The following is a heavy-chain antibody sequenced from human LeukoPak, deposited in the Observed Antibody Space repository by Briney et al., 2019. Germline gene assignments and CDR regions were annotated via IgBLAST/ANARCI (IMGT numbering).Heavy chain of an antibody. D-gene: IGHD3-10*01. J-gene: IGHJ4*02. CDR1: GYTFTGYY. CDR2: INPNSGGT. Sequence: ASVKVSCKASGYTFTGYYMHWVRQAPGQGLEWMGWINPNSGGTNYAQKFQGRVTMTRDTSISTAYMELSRLRSDDTAVYYCARDRGLWFGELTQNWGQGTLVTVSS. CDR3: ARDRGLWFGELTQN. V-gene: IGHV1-2*02.